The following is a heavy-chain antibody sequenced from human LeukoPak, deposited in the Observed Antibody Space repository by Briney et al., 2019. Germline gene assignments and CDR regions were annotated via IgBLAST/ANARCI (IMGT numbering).Heavy chain of an antibody. CDR1: GFTFDDSD. D-gene: IGHD3-16*02. CDR2: LNWNGDKT. V-gene: IGHV3-20*04. J-gene: IGHJ4*02. CDR3: MRDAFGGVIAPYFHD. Sequence: GGSLRLACVASGFTFDDSDLSWVRQVPGKGLEWVCGLNWNGDKTGYADSLKGRFIISRDNAKNSLYLQMNSLRAEDTALYYCMRDAFGGVIAPYFHDWGQGTRVTVSS.